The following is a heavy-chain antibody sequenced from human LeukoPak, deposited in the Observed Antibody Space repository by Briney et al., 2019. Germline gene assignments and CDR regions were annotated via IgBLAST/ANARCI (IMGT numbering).Heavy chain of an antibody. Sequence: SETLSLTCTVSGGSISSYYWSWIRQPPGKGLEWIGYIYYSGSTNYNPSLKSRVTISVDTSKNQFSLKLSSVTAADTAVYYCARGGGSGTYYYYMDVWGKGTTVTISS. CDR2: IYYSGST. CDR3: ARGGGSGTYYYYMDV. CDR1: GGSISSYY. J-gene: IGHJ6*03. D-gene: IGHD6-19*01. V-gene: IGHV4-59*01.